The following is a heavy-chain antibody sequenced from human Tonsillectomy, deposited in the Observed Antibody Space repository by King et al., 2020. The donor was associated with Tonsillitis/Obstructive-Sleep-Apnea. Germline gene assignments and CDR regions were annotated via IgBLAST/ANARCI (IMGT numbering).Heavy chain of an antibody. CDR2: MSFDGSNK. D-gene: IGHD2-21*02. Sequence: VQLVESGGGVVQPGRSLRLSCAASGFSFSSYGMHWVRQAPGKGLEWVAVMSFDGSNKYYADSVRGRFTISRDNSKNTLYLQMNSLRAEDTAVYYCAKRADCGGDCYMRDVWGQGTTVTV. CDR3: AKRADCGGDCYMRDV. J-gene: IGHJ6*02. CDR1: GFSFSSYG. V-gene: IGHV3-30*18.